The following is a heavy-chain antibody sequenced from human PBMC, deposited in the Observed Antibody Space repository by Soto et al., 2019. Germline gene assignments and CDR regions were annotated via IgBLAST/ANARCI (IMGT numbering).Heavy chain of an antibody. D-gene: IGHD2-15*01. J-gene: IGHJ5*02. CDR2: FDPKDGLP. Sequence: WASVKVSCKVSGRKVTELSIYWMRQSPGTGLECMGGFDPKDGLPVYAQNFEGRVTMTEDASTDTAYLEVENLRSEDTAVYFCATVVGLGRYYFDAWGQGSLVTVSS. CDR1: GRKVTELS. CDR3: ATVVGLGRYYFDA. V-gene: IGHV1-24*01.